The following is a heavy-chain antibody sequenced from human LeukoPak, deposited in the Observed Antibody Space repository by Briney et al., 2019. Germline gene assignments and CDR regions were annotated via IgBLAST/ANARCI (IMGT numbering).Heavy chain of an antibody. CDR1: GFTFTSSA. J-gene: IGHJ4*02. CDR2: IVVGSGNT. CDR3: AADPDGSGSRTN. D-gene: IGHD3-10*01. V-gene: IGHV1-58*02. Sequence: SVKVSCKASGFTFTSSAMQWVRQARGQRLEWIGWIVVGSGNTNYAQKFQERVTITRDMSTSTAYMELSSLRSEDTAVYYCAADPDGSGSRTNWGQGTLVTVSS.